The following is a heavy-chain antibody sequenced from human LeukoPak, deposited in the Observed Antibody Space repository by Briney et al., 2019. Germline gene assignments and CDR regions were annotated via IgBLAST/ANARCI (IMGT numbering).Heavy chain of an antibody. D-gene: IGHD3-22*01. Sequence: SETLSLTCTVSGGSISSSSYYWGWVRQPPGKGLEWIGSIYYSGSTYYNPSLKSRVTISVDTSKNQFSLKLSSVTAADTAVYYCARQEYYYGSSGYWPCYFDYWGQGTLVTVSS. CDR2: IYYSGST. J-gene: IGHJ4*02. CDR1: GGSISSSSYY. V-gene: IGHV4-39*01. CDR3: ARQEYYYGSSGYWPCYFDY.